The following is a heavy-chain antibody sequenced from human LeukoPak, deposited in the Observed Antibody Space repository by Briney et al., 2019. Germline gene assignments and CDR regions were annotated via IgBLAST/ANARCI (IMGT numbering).Heavy chain of an antibody. Sequence: GASVKVSCKASGYTFINNWMHWVRQAPGQGLEWMGWITPNTGATNYAQEFQDRVTMTRDTSISTAYMELTRLRSDDTAIYYCARAYCSGGSCYSPPDSWGQGSLVTVSS. CDR1: GYTFINNW. J-gene: IGHJ4*02. CDR3: ARAYCSGGSCYSPPDS. V-gene: IGHV1-2*02. D-gene: IGHD2-15*01. CDR2: ITPNTGAT.